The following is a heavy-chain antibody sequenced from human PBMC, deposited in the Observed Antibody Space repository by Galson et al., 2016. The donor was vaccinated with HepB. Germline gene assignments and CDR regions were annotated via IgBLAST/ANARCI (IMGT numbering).Heavy chain of an antibody. J-gene: IGHJ6*02. CDR3: ARDLFYDDYGPRNYHYYGMDV. D-gene: IGHD4-17*01. CDR1: GYRFTSYG. V-gene: IGHV1-18*01. CDR2: INAYNVNT. Sequence: SVKVSCKASGYRFTSYGISWVRQAPGQGLEWMGWINAYNVNTNYAQKFQGRATVTTDTSTSTASVELRTLRSDDTAVYYCARDLFYDDYGPRNYHYYGMDVWGQGTSVTVSS.